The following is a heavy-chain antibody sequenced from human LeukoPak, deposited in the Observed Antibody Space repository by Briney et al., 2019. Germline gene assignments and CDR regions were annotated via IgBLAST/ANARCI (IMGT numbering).Heavy chain of an antibody. CDR2: ISGSGGST. D-gene: IGHD3-10*01. J-gene: IGHJ6*02. CDR3: AKTQRAYYYGSGSYYKNYYYYGMDV. CDR1: GFTFSSYA. V-gene: IGHV3-23*01. Sequence: GGSLRLSCAASGFTFSSYAMSWVRQAPGEGLEWVSAISGSGGSTYYADSVKGRFTISRDNSKNTLYLQMNSLRAEDTAVYYCAKTQRAYYYGSGSYYKNYYYYGMDVWGQGTTVTVSS.